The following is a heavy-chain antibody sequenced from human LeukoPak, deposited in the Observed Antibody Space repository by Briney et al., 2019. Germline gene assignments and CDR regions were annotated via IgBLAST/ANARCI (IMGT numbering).Heavy chain of an antibody. J-gene: IGHJ6*02. CDR3: AREKNTAMVVYYYYGMDV. CDR1: GDSVSSNSAA. Sequence: SQTLSLTCAISGDSVSSNSAAWNWIRQSPSSGLEWLGRTYYRSKWYNDYAVSVKSRITINPDTSKNQFSLQLNSVTPEDTAVYYCAREKNTAMVVYYYYGMDVWGQGTTVTVSS. CDR2: TYYRSKWYN. D-gene: IGHD5-18*01. V-gene: IGHV6-1*01.